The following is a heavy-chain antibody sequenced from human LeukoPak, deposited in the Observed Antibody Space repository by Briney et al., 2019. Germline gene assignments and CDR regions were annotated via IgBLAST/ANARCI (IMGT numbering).Heavy chain of an antibody. Sequence: GASVKLSFKASGGTFSSYAISRVRQAPGQGPEWEGRIIPILGIANYAKKYQGRVTITADKSTSTAYMELSSLRSEDTAVYYCARDHVVVVLAATRSSLDYWGQGTLVTVSS. V-gene: IGHV1-69*04. CDR2: IIPILGIA. J-gene: IGHJ4*02. D-gene: IGHD2-15*01. CDR1: GGTFSSYA. CDR3: ARDHVVVVLAATRSSLDY.